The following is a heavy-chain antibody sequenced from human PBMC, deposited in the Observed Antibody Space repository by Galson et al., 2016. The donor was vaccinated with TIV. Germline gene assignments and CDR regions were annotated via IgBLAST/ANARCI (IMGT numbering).Heavy chain of an antibody. J-gene: IGHJ4*02. CDR3: ARVLRGDPIDY. CDR1: GFTIIDYY. CDR2: TSGRSDYT. V-gene: IGHV3-11*06. Sequence: SLRLSCAASGFTIIDYYMTWIRQAPGKGLEWISYTSGRSDYTRYADSVKGRFTISRDNAKNSLYLQMNSLRPEDTAVYYCARVLRGDPIDYWGQGTLVTVSS.